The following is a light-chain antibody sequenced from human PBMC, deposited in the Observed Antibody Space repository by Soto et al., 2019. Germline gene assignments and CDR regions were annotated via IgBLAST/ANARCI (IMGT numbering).Light chain of an antibody. V-gene: IGKV2-24*01. Sequence: DIVMTQTPLSLRVTLGQPASISCSSSQSPVDGDGITSLSWLHQRPGQPPRLLIYKVSNRFSGVPDRFSGSGAVTDFALKINTVEAEDVGVYYCMQDALYSTFGQGTKVEIK. CDR1: QSPVDGDGITS. CDR3: MQDALYST. CDR2: KVS. J-gene: IGKJ1*01.